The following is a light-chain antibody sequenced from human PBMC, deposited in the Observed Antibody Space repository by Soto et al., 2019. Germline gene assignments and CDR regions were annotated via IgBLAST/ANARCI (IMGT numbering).Light chain of an antibody. CDR2: GAS. CDR1: QSVSNNY. J-gene: IGKJ1*01. CDR3: QQYGSSPGT. V-gene: IGKV3-20*01. Sequence: EIVLTQSPGTLSLSPGERATLSCRASQSVSNNYLAWYQQKPGQAPRLLINGASSRATGIPDRFSGSGSGTDFTLTISRLEPEDIAVYYRQQYGSSPGTFGQGTKVEIK.